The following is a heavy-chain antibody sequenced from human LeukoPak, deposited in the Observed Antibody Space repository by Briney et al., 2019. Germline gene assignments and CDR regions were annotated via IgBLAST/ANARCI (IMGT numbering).Heavy chain of an antibody. CDR2: VSHDGRNQ. CDR1: GFTFSNYA. V-gene: IGHV3-30*04. D-gene: IGHD5-24*01. CDR3: GRDPSARVTIDF. J-gene: IGHJ4*02. Sequence: GSLRLSCAASGFTFSNYAMHWVRQAPGKGLEWVAIVSHDGRNQYYAESVKGRFTISRDSSKNTVSLQMNSLRAGDSALYYCGRDPSARVTIDFWGQGTLVAVSS.